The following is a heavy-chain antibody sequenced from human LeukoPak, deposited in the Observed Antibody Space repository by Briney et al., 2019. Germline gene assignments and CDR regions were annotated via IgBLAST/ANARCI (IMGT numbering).Heavy chain of an antibody. Sequence: SETLSLTCVASGVSISSNYWNWIRRPAGKGLEWLGRIYSSGTTDYSPSLMSRVTMSLDTSKNHISLKLRSVTAADTAVYYCAGMDILLRGAVGWFDPWGQGTVVTVSS. D-gene: IGHD3-3*01. CDR1: GVSISSNY. CDR3: AGMDILLRGAVGWFDP. J-gene: IGHJ5*01. CDR2: IYSSGTT. V-gene: IGHV4-4*07.